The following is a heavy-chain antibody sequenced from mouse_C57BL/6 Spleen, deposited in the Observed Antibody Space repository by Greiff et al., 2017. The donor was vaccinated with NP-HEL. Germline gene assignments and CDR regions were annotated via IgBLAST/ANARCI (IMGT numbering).Heavy chain of an antibody. J-gene: IGHJ2*01. CDR1: GYTFTDYE. CDR2: IDPETGGT. CDR3: TRRAYGSSYDY. D-gene: IGHD1-1*01. Sequence: VKLQESGAELVRPGASVTLSCKASGYTFTDYEMHWVKQTPVHGLEWIGAIDPETGGTAYNQKFKGKAILTADKSSSTAYMELRSLTSEDSAVYYCTRRAYGSSYDYWGQGTTLTVSS. V-gene: IGHV1-15*01.